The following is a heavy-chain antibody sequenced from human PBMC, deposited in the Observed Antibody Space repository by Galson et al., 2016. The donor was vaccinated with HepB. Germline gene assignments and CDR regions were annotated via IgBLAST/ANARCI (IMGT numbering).Heavy chain of an antibody. CDR2: VYYSGSP. CDR1: GGPISSYY. J-gene: IGHJ2*01. D-gene: IGHD6-19*01. V-gene: IGHV4-59*01. CDR3: ARDPSGDYSSGWTGYLDL. Sequence: ETLSLTCTVSGGPISSYYWSWIRQSPGKGLEWIGYVYYSGSPSYNPSLRRRVTMSVDRSKEQFSLTLNHVTAADTAVYFCARDPSGDYSSGWTGYLDLWGRGTLVTVSS.